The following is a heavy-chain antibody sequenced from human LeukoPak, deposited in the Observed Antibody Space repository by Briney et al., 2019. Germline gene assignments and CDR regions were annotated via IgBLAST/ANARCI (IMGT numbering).Heavy chain of an antibody. Sequence: PGGSLRLSCVASGFSFSSYGMNWVRQAPGKGLVWVSCISTSGSTIYYAGSVKGRFTISRDNARNSLYLQVNSPRAEDTAVYYCARDGPGYSFDYWGQGTLVTVSS. CDR2: ISTSGSTI. V-gene: IGHV3-48*03. D-gene: IGHD5-12*01. CDR3: ARDGPGYSFDY. J-gene: IGHJ4*02. CDR1: GFSFSSYG.